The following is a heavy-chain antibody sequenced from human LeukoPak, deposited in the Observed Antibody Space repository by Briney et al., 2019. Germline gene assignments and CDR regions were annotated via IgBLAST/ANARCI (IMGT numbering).Heavy chain of an antibody. CDR2: INHSGST. CDR1: GGSFSGYY. V-gene: IGHV4-34*01. CDR3: ARGKKQQLVRGRWDWFDP. J-gene: IGHJ5*02. Sequence: SETLSLTGAVYGGSFSGYYWRWIRQPPGKGLEWIGEINHSGSTNYNPSLKSRVTISVDTSKNQFSLKLSSVTAADTAVYYCARGKKQQLVRGRWDWFDPWGQGTLVTVSS. D-gene: IGHD6-13*01.